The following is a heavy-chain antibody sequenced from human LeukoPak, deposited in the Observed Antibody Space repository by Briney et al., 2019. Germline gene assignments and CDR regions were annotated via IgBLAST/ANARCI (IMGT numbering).Heavy chain of an antibody. CDR2: ISYGGSNK. J-gene: IGHJ4*02. Sequence: GGSLRLSCAASGFTFSSYAMHWVRQAPGKGLEWVAVISYGGSNKYYADSVKGRFTISRDNSKNTLYLQMNSLRAEDTAVYYCARDWKLDYWGQGTLVTVSS. V-gene: IGHV3-30*04. CDR3: ARDWKLDY. D-gene: IGHD1-1*01. CDR1: GFTFSSYA.